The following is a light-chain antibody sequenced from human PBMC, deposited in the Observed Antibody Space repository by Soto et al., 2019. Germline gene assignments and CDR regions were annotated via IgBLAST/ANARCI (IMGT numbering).Light chain of an antibody. V-gene: IGKV3-20*01. CDR3: QQFDDSVT. CDR2: GAS. J-gene: IGKJ5*01. CDR1: QSVSSN. Sequence: EIVMTHSPGTLSVSPGERAHLSCRTSQSVSSNLAWYQQKPGQAPRLLLYGASDRATGTPDMFSSSGSGTDFTLTISRLEHEYSAVYYCQQFDDSVTFGPGTRLEIK.